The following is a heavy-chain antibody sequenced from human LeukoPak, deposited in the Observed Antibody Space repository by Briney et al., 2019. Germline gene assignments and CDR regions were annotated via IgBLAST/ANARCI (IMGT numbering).Heavy chain of an antibody. Sequence: GGSLRLSCAASGFTVSSNYMSWVRQAPGKGLEWVSVIYSGGSTYYADSVKGRFTISRDNSKNTLYLQMNSLRAEDTAVYYCASTENYYDSRALGYWGQGTLVTVSS. CDR1: GFTVSSNY. D-gene: IGHD3-22*01. CDR2: IYSGGST. J-gene: IGHJ4*02. V-gene: IGHV3-53*01. CDR3: ASTENYYDSRALGY.